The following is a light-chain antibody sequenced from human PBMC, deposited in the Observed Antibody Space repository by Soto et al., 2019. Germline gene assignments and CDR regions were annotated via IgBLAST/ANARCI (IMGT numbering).Light chain of an antibody. CDR1: SSDIGGYNY. CDR3: SSFAGGHKYV. Sequence: QSALTQPPSASGSPGQSVTISCTGTSSDIGGYNYVSWYQQHPGKAPKLMIYDVTKRPSGVTDRFSGSKSGNTASLTVSGLQADDEADYYCSSFAGGHKYVFGTATKLTVL. CDR2: DVT. V-gene: IGLV2-8*01. J-gene: IGLJ1*01.